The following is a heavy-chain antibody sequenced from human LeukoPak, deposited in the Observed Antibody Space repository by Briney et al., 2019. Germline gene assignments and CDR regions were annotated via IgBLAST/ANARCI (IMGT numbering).Heavy chain of an antibody. CDR3: AKELSDILSPNDY. CDR2: ISAGGRST. D-gene: IGHD3-9*01. Sequence: PGGSLRLSCAASGFSFSSYSMSWVRQAPGKGLEWVSGISAGGRSTYYADSVKGRFTISRDNSRYTLYLQMNSLRAEDTAVYYCAKELSDILSPNDYWGQGTLVTVSS. V-gene: IGHV3-23*01. J-gene: IGHJ4*02. CDR1: GFSFSSYS.